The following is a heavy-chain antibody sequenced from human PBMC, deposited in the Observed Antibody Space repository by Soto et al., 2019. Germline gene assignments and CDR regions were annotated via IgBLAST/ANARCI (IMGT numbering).Heavy chain of an antibody. Sequence: ASVKVSCKASGGTFSSYAISWVRQAPGQGLEWMGGIIPIFGTANYAQKFQGRVTITADESTSTAYMELSSLRSEDTAVYYCARATVRILYELPNYGMDVWGQGTTVTVSS. J-gene: IGHJ6*02. CDR3: ARATVRILYELPNYGMDV. D-gene: IGHD2-8*01. V-gene: IGHV1-69*13. CDR2: IIPIFGTA. CDR1: GGTFSSYA.